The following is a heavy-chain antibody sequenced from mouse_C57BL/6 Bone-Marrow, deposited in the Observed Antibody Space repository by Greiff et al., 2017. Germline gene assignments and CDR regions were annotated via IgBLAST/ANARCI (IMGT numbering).Heavy chain of an antibody. Sequence: EVHLVESGPGLVKPSQSLSLTCSVTGYSITSGYYWNWIRQFPGNKLEWMGYISYDGSNNYNPSLKNRISITRDTSKNQFFLKLNSVTTEDTATYCCARGDYGSSFFAYWGQGTLVTVSA. CDR1: GYSITSGYY. CDR3: ARGDYGSSFFAY. CDR2: ISYDGSN. D-gene: IGHD1-1*01. V-gene: IGHV3-6*01. J-gene: IGHJ3*01.